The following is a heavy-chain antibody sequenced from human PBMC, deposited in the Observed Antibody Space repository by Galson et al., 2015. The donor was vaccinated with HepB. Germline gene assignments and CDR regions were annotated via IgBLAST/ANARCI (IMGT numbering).Heavy chain of an antibody. J-gene: IGHJ5*02. CDR1: GYTFTSYG. CDR3: ARERFAYYDSRPHEWFDP. D-gene: IGHD3-22*01. CDR2: ISAYNGNT. Sequence: SVKVSCKASGYTFTSYGISWVRQAPGQGLEWMGWISAYNGNTNYAQKLQGRVTMTTDTSTSTAYMELRSLRSDDTAVYYCARERFAYYDSRPHEWFDPWGQGTLVTVSS. V-gene: IGHV1-18*04.